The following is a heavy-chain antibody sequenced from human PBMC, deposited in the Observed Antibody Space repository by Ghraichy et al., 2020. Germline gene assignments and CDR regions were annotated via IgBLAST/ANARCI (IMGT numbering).Heavy chain of an antibody. CDR3: ARIKWGSITGLDV. D-gene: IGHD2-15*01. CDR1: GFTFSTYG. Sequence: GGSLRLSCAASGFTFSTYGMNWVRQAPGKGREWVSYINSGSGVIYYADSVKGRFTISRDNAKNSLHLQMSSLRAEDTAVDYCARIKWGSITGLDVWGQGTTVTVSS. V-gene: IGHV3-48*01. CDR2: INSGSGVI. J-gene: IGHJ6*02.